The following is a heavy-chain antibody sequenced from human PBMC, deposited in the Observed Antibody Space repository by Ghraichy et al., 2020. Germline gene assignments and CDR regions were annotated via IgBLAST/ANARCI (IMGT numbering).Heavy chain of an antibody. CDR2: ISTYNGNT. Sequence: ASVKVSCKASGYTFTSYGMSWVRQAPGQGLEWMGWISTYNGNTHYAQNFRGRVIMTADTSTSTTYMELTSLRSDDTAVYFCARDVLNESNYLDDRAYQTPYLHGGQGTLVTVSS. J-gene: IGHJ1*01. V-gene: IGHV1-18*01. CDR1: GYTFTSYG. D-gene: IGHD3-16*01. CDR3: ARDVLNESNYLDDRAYQTPYLH.